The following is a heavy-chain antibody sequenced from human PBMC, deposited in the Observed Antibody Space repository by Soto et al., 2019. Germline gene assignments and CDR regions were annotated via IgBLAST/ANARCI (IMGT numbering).Heavy chain of an antibody. CDR2: VSGDGYAS. CDR1: GFTFSSNA. CDR3: AKHHYYGSGSFALAT. J-gene: IGHJ4*03. V-gene: IGHV3-23*01. Sequence: EVRLLESGGGLVQPGGSLRLSFAGSGFTFSSNAMSWVRQAPGKGLEWVESVSGDGYASDYADSVKGRFTLSRHNYNKTLYLQMNSLRAEDTAVYYCAKHHYYGSGSFALATWGQGTLVTVSS. D-gene: IGHD3-10*01.